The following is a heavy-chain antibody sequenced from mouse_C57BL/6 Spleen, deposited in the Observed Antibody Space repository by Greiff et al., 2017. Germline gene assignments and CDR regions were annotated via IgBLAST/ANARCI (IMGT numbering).Heavy chain of an antibody. V-gene: IGHV1-80*01. J-gene: IGHJ3*01. D-gene: IGHD2-1*01. CDR3: ARSYGNYVAWFAY. Sequence: VQLQESGAELVKPGASVKISCKASGYAFSSYWMNWVKQRPGKGLEWIGQIYPGAGDPNYNGQVKGKATLTADKSSSTAYMQLSSLTSEDSAVYFFARSYGNYVAWFAYWGQGTLVTVSA. CDR1: GYAFSSYW. CDR2: IYPGAGDP.